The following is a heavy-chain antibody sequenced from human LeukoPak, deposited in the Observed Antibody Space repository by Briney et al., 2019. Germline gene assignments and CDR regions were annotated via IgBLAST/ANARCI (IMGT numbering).Heavy chain of an antibody. J-gene: IGHJ4*02. CDR3: ARVTVTTELDY. CDR1: GYSFTGYY. Sequence: ASVKVSCKAAGYSFTGYYMHWVRQAPGQGLEWMGWINPNSGGTNYAQKFQGRVTMTRDTSISTAYMELSRLRSDDTAVYYCARVTVTTELDYWGQGTLVTVSS. V-gene: IGHV1-2*02. CDR2: INPNSGGT. D-gene: IGHD4-17*01.